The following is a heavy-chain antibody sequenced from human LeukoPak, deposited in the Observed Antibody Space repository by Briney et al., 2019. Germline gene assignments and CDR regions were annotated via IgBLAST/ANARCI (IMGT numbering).Heavy chain of an antibody. CDR2: INHSGST. D-gene: IGHD2-15*01. CDR3: AREAVVVAATWGYYYYGMGV. Sequence: GSLRLPCAASGFTVSSTYMSWIRQPPGKGLEWIGEINHSGSTNYNPSLKSRVTISVDTSKNQFSLKLSSVTAADTAVNYCAREAVVVAATWGYYYYGMGVWGQGTTVTVSS. J-gene: IGHJ6*02. V-gene: IGHV4-34*01. CDR1: GFTVSSTY.